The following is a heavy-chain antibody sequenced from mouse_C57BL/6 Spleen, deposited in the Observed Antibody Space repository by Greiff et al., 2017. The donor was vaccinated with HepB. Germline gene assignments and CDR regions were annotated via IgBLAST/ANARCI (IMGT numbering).Heavy chain of an antibody. CDR2: ISSGSSTI. J-gene: IGHJ2*01. Sequence: EVQLVESGGGLVKPGGSLKLSCAASGFTFSDYGMHWVRQAPEKGLEWVAYISSGSSTIYYADTVKGRFTISRDNAKNTLFLQMTSLRSEDTAMYYCARIKDVDGYPSFDWWGQGTTLTVSS. V-gene: IGHV5-17*01. CDR1: GFTFSDYG. CDR3: ARIKDVDGYPSFDW. D-gene: IGHD2-3*01.